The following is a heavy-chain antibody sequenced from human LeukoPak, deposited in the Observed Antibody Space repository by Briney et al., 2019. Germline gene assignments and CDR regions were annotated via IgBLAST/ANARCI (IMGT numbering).Heavy chain of an antibody. Sequence: SETLSLTCTVSGGSVSSYYWSWIRQPPGKGLEWIGYIYYSGSTYYNPSLKSRVTISVDTSKNQFSLKLSSVTAADTAVYYCARGSGSFMYYFDYWGQGTLVTVSS. D-gene: IGHD1-26*01. J-gene: IGHJ4*02. CDR3: ARGSGSFMYYFDY. V-gene: IGHV4-59*08. CDR2: IYYSGST. CDR1: GGSVSSYY.